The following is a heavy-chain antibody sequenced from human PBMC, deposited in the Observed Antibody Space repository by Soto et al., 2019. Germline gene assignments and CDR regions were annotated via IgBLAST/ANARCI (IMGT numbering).Heavy chain of an antibody. CDR1: GFSFSTYD. V-gene: IGHV3-13*01. D-gene: IGHD3-10*01. CDR3: SRWFGTTSYGMDV. Sequence: EVQLVESGGGLVQPGGSLRLSCAGSGFSFSTYDMHWVRQATGKGLEWVSSIGTAGDTYYEDSVRGRFTISRENAKNSFYLEMKNLRVGDTAVYYWSRWFGTTSYGMDVWGRGTTVTVSS. J-gene: IGHJ6*02. CDR2: IGTAGDT.